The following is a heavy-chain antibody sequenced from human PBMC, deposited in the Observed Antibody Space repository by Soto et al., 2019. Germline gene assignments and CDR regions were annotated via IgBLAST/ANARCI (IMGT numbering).Heavy chain of an antibody. CDR2: IIPIFGTT. D-gene: IGHD3-22*01. V-gene: IGHV1-69*12. Sequence: QVQLVQSGAEVKKPGSSVKVSCKASGGTFSNYALSWVRQAPGQGLEWMGDIIPIFGTTNNAQKFQGRVTINADEATSTAYMELSSLRSEDTAVYYCASRGGRDYYDTSGYGWGQGTLVTVSS. CDR3: ASRGGRDYYDTSGYG. CDR1: GGTFSNYA. J-gene: IGHJ1*01.